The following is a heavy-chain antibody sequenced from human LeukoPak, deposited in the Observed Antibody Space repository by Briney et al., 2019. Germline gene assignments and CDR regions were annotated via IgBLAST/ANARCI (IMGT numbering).Heavy chain of an antibody. J-gene: IGHJ4*02. CDR3: ARDPSGATTFDY. Sequence: KPSETLSLTCAVYGGSFSGYYWSWIRQPPGKGLEWIGEINHSGSTNYNPSLKSRVTISVDTSKNQFSLKLSSVTAADTAVYYCARDPSGATTFDYWGQGTLVTVSS. CDR1: GGSFSGYY. V-gene: IGHV4-34*01. D-gene: IGHD1-26*01. CDR2: INHSGST.